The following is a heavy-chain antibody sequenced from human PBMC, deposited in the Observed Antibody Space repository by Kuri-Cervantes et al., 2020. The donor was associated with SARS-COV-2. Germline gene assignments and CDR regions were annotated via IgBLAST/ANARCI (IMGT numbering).Heavy chain of an antibody. D-gene: IGHD3-3*01. J-gene: IGHJ4*02. V-gene: IGHV3-23*01. CDR3: AKVETANLDY. Sequence: GESLKISCAASGFTFSSYAMSWVRQAPGKGLEWVSTISGGGGNTYYADSVKGRFTISRDNSKNLLYLEMNSLRPEDTAVYYCAKVETANLDYWGQGTLVTVSS. CDR1: GFTFSSYA. CDR2: ISGGGGNT.